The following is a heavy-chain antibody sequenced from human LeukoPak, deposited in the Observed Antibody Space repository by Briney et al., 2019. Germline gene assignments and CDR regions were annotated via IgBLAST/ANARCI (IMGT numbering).Heavy chain of an antibody. D-gene: IGHD3-10*01. CDR1: GVSFSGYL. J-gene: IGHJ4*01. Sequence: SETLSLTCGVSGVSFSGYLLTWIRQSPGQGLEWIGEISTGGNSNENPYHKSRVSISVDTSKSQFSLKLNSVTAADTGVYYCARVTRRRTTGEIFGRYLDSWGPGSLVRVSS. V-gene: IGHV4-34*01. CDR2: ISTGGNS. CDR3: ARVTRRRTTGEIFGRYLDS.